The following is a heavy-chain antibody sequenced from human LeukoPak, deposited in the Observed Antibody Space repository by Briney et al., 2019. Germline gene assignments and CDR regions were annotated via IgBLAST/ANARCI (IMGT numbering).Heavy chain of an antibody. CDR1: GYTFTSYY. J-gene: IGHJ4*02. D-gene: IGHD4-17*01. Sequence: ASVKVSCEASGYTFTSYYMHWVRQAPGQGLEWMGIINPSGGSTSYAQKFQGRVTMTRDTSTSIVYMELSSLRSEDTAVYYCARDRGSTVTISGGWFDYWGQGTLVTVSS. CDR3: ARDRGSTVTISGGWFDY. V-gene: IGHV1-46*01. CDR2: INPSGGST.